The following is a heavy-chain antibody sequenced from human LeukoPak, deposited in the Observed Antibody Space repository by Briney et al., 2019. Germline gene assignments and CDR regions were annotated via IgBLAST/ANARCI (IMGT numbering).Heavy chain of an antibody. CDR1: GLTFSHYG. D-gene: IGHD4-11*01. J-gene: IGHJ5*01. Sequence: PGGSLRLSCAASGLTFSHYGFHWVRQAPGKGLEWVAVIWSDGTNQFYAESVKGRFTISRDNSRNTVYVQMNSLRAEDTAVYYCAKGPMDYSNHLFDSWGQGILVTVSS. CDR3: AKGPMDYSNHLFDS. V-gene: IGHV3-33*06. CDR2: IWSDGTNQ.